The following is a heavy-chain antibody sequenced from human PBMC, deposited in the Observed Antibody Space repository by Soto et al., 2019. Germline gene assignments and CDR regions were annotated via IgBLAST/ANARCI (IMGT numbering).Heavy chain of an antibody. V-gene: IGHV1-58*01. CDR3: AAWWELPYFDY. CDR1: GFPFTSSA. Sequence: SVQVSCTASGFPFTSSAVQWVRQARGQRHAWIGWIVVGSGNTNYAQRFQERVTITRDMSTSTAYMELSSLRSEDTAVYYCAAWWELPYFDYCGQGPLVTVSS. J-gene: IGHJ4*02. CDR2: IVVGSGNT. D-gene: IGHD1-26*01.